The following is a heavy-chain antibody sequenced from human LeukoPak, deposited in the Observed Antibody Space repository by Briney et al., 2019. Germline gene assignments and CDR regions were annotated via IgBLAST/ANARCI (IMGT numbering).Heavy chain of an antibody. CDR2: IKSKTDGGTT. D-gene: IGHD3-9*01. Sequence: GGSLGLSCAASGFTFSNAWMSWVRQAPGKGLEWVGRIKSKTDGGTTDYAAPVKGRFTISRDDSKNTLYLQMNSLKTEDTAVYYCTTVSYDILTGYYRPPYFDYWGQGTLVTVSS. CDR3: TTVSYDILTGYYRPPYFDY. CDR1: GFTFSNAW. J-gene: IGHJ4*02. V-gene: IGHV3-15*01.